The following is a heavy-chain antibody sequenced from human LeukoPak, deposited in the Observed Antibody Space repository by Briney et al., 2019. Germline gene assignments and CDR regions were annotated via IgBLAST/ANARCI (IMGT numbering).Heavy chain of an antibody. Sequence: GGSLRLSCAASGFTFSSYAMSWVRQVPGKGLEWVSAISGSGGSTYYADSVKGRFTISRDNSKNTLYLQMNSLRAEDTAVYYCAKSSRTYYYDSSGYHSPLYYFDYWGQGTLVTVSS. J-gene: IGHJ4*02. CDR2: ISGSGGST. CDR1: GFTFSSYA. D-gene: IGHD3-22*01. CDR3: AKSSRTYYYDSSGYHSPLYYFDY. V-gene: IGHV3-23*01.